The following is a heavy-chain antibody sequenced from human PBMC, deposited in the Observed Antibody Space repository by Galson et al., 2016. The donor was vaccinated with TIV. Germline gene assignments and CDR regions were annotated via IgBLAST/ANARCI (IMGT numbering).Heavy chain of an antibody. Sequence: LSLTCTVSGGSITETPYYWAWIRQPPGKGLEWLGMAQYTGSAYHNPSLRSRVTISLDTSKNQFFLHLRSVTAADTAVYYCAGSHGAYLGQGTLVTVSS. V-gene: IGHV4-39*07. CDR3: AGSHGAY. CDR1: GGSITETPYY. D-gene: IGHD1-26*01. CDR2: AQYTGSA. J-gene: IGHJ4*02.